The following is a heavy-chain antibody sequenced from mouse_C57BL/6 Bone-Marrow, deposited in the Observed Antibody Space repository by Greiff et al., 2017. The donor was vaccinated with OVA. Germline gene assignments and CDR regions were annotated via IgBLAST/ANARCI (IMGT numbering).Heavy chain of an antibody. Sequence: VKVVESGAELVMPGASVKLSCKASGYTFTSYWMHWVKQRPGQGLAWIGEIDPSDSYTNYNQKFKGKSTLTVDKSSSTAYMQLSSLTSEDSAVYYCARWGGTEVFDYWGQGTTLTVSS. D-gene: IGHD4-1*01. CDR2: IDPSDSYT. CDR3: ARWGGTEVFDY. V-gene: IGHV1-69*01. J-gene: IGHJ2*01. CDR1: GYTFTSYW.